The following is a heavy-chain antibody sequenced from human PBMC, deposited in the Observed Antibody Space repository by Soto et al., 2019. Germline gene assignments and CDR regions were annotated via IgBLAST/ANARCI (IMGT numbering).Heavy chain of an antibody. Sequence: PSETLSLTCTVSAGSISSSSYYWGWIRQPPGKGLEWIGSIYYSGSTYYNPSLKSRVTISVDTSKNQFSLKLSSVTAADTAVYYCARARITIFGVVEGYYYYMDVWGKGTTVTVSS. V-gene: IGHV4-39*01. CDR2: IYYSGST. D-gene: IGHD3-3*01. CDR1: AGSISSSSYY. J-gene: IGHJ6*03. CDR3: ARARITIFGVVEGYYYYMDV.